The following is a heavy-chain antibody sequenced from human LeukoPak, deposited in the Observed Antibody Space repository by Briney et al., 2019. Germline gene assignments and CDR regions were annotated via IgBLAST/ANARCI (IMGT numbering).Heavy chain of an antibody. Sequence: SETLSLTCTVSGGSISIFYWSWIRQPPGKGLEWIGDIYYSGTTNCNPSLKSRVTISLDTSKNQFSPRLSSVTAADTAVYYCARIDAVAATPTSFDYWGQGTLVTVSS. CDR2: IYYSGTT. CDR3: ARIDAVAATPTSFDY. J-gene: IGHJ4*02. CDR1: GGSISIFY. V-gene: IGHV4-59*01. D-gene: IGHD6-19*01.